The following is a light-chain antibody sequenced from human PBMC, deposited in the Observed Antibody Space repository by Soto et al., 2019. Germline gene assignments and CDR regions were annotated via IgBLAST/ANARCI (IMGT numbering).Light chain of an antibody. J-gene: IGKJ1*01. V-gene: IGKV3-20*01. Sequence: IVFTQSPATLTVSPGERVTLSCRSSQSLTRNLAWYQHKPGQSPRLLIYGGSARATGIPARFSGGGSGTDFTLTISRLEPEDFAVYYCQLYGSSPEWTFGQGTKVDIK. CDR2: GGS. CDR1: QSLTRN. CDR3: QLYGSSPEWT.